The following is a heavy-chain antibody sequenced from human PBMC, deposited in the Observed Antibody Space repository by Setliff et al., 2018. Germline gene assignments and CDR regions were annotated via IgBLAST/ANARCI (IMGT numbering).Heavy chain of an antibody. CDR3: VREGVDSRSSTDYRYYMDV. V-gene: IGHV1-3*01. J-gene: IGHJ6*03. CDR2: INAGNGDT. Sequence: ASVKVSCKASGYTFANYGLHWVRQAPGQRLEWMGWINAGNGDTKFSQKFQDTTTMTADTSASTAYMELSSLRSEDTAVYDCVREGVDSRSSTDYRYYMDVWGKGTTVTVSS. CDR1: GYTFANYG. D-gene: IGHD3-22*01.